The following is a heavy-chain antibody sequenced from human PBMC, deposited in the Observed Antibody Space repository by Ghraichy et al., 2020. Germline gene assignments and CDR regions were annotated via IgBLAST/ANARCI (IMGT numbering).Heavy chain of an antibody. Sequence: SETLSLTCTVSGGSISSYYWSWIRQPAGKGLEWIGRIYTSGSTNYNPSLKSRVTMSVDTSKNQFSLKLSSVTAADTAVYYCARDHSYVWGSYHYYYGMDVWGQGTTVTVSS. J-gene: IGHJ6*02. CDR2: IYTSGST. D-gene: IGHD3-16*02. CDR1: GGSISSYY. V-gene: IGHV4-4*07. CDR3: ARDHSYVWGSYHYYYGMDV.